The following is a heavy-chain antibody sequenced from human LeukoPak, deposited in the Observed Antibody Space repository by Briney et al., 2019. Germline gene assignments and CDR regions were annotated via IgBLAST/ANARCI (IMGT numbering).Heavy chain of an antibody. Sequence: SQTLSLTCTVSGGSISSGSYYWSWIRQPAGKGLEWIGRIYTSGSTNYNPSLTSRVTISVDTSKNQFSLKLSSVTAADTAVYYCARVGCSSTSCYGWFYYMDVWGKGTTVTVSS. J-gene: IGHJ6*03. V-gene: IGHV4-61*02. D-gene: IGHD2-2*01. CDR2: IYTSGST. CDR1: GGSISSGSYY. CDR3: ARVGCSSTSCYGWFYYMDV.